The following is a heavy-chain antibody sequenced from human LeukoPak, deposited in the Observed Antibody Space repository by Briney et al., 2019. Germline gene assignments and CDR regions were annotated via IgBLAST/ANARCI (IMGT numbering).Heavy chain of an antibody. J-gene: IGHJ4*02. CDR3: AKEFYGSGPFDY. CDR1: GFTFRTYG. Sequence: GSLRLSCAASGFTFRTYGMHWVRQAPGKGLEWVAVISYDGSIKYYADSVKDRFTISRDNSKNTLYLQMNSLRAEDTAVYYCAKEFYGSGPFDYWGQGTLVTVSS. V-gene: IGHV3-30*18. D-gene: IGHD3-10*01. CDR2: ISYDGSIK.